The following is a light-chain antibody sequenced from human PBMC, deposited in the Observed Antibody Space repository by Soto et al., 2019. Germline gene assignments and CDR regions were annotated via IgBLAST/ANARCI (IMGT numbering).Light chain of an antibody. CDR2: DVS. V-gene: IGLV2-14*01. CDR1: SSKVGGYNY. J-gene: IGLJ1*01. Sequence: QTVLTQHASVSGSPGQSITISCPGTSSKVGGYNYVSWYQQHPGKAPKFMIYDVSNRPSGVSNRFSGSKSGNSASLTISGLQAEDEADYYCSSYTTSNTRQIVFGTGSKVTVL. CDR3: SSYTTSNTRQIV.